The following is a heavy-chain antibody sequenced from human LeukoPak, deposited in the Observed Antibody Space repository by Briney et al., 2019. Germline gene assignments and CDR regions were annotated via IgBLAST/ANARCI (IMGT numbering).Heavy chain of an antibody. Sequence: ASVKVSCKASGYTFTSYDINWVRQATGQGLEWMGWMNPNSGNTGYAQKFQGGVTMTRNTSISTAYMELSSLRSDDTAVYYCARGPPPYTEGDLFYYYGLDVWGQGTTVTVSS. CDR3: ARGPPPYTEGDLFYYYGLDV. V-gene: IGHV1-8*01. J-gene: IGHJ6*02. D-gene: IGHD3-16*01. CDR1: GYTFTSYD. CDR2: MNPNSGNT.